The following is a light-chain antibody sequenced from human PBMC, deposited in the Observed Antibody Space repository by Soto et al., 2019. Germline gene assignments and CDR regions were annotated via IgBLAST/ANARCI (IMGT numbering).Light chain of an antibody. Sequence: DIQMNQSPSSLSASVGDRVTITCRASQSILSWLAWYQQKPGKAPKLLIYKASSLESGVPSRFSGSGSGTEFTLTISSLQPDDSATYDGQQYDSFSWTFGQGTKVEVK. V-gene: IGKV1-5*03. CDR1: QSILSW. CDR2: KAS. J-gene: IGKJ1*01. CDR3: QQYDSFSWT.